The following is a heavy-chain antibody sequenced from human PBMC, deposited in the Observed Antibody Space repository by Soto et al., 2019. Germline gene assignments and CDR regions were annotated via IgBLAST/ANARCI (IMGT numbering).Heavy chain of an antibody. V-gene: IGHV5-10-1*01. CDR2: IDPSDSYT. J-gene: IGHJ6*02. CDR3: ASSPIVVVPAAKGGAGYGMDV. D-gene: IGHD2-2*01. Sequence: GESLKIACKGSVYSFTSYWISWVRQMPGKGLEWMGRIDPSDSYTNYSPSFQGHVTISADKSISTAYLQWSSLKASDTAMYYCASSPIVVVPAAKGGAGYGMDVWGQGTTVTVSS. CDR1: VYSFTSYW.